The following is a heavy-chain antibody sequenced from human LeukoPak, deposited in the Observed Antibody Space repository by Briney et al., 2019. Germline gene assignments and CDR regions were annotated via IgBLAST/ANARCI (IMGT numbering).Heavy chain of an antibody. CDR1: GGSISSSNW. V-gene: IGHV4-4*02. Sequence: KPSGTLSLTCAVSGGSISSSNWWSWVRQPLGKGLEWIGEIYHSGSTNYNPSLKSRVTISVDKSKNQFSLKLSSVTAADTAVYYCARDGNDYGDYVRGVDYWGQGTLVTVSS. J-gene: IGHJ4*02. CDR2: IYHSGST. CDR3: ARDGNDYGDYVRGVDY. D-gene: IGHD4-17*01.